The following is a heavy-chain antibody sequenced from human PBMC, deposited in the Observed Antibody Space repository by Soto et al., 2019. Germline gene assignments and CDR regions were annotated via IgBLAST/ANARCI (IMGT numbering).Heavy chain of an antibody. Sequence: QITLKESGPTLVQPTQTLTLTCTFSGFSRSTSGVGVGWIRPPPGTALEWLALIYWDADKRYSPSLKSRLTITKDTSKNQAVLTMTNIDPVDTATYYCAHRSRVRLFDCVSPHDAFDIWGQGKMVTVS. V-gene: IGHV2-5*02. D-gene: IGHD3-9*01. CDR3: AHRSRVRLFDCVSPHDAFDI. J-gene: IGHJ3*02. CDR1: GFSRSTSGVG. CDR2: IYWDADK.